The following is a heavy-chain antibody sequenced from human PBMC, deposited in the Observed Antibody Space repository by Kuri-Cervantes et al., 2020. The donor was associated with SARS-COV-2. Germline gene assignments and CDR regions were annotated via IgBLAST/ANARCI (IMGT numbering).Heavy chain of an antibody. D-gene: IGHD6-13*01. J-gene: IGHJ4*02. Sequence: GESLKISCAASGFTFSNYWMTWVRQAPGKGLEWVANIKEDGNEKYYVDSVKGRFTISRDNAKNSLYLQMNSLRAEDTAVYYCARGGWIAATDYFDYWGQGTLVTVSS. V-gene: IGHV3-7*01. CDR1: GFTFSNYW. CDR3: ARGGWIAATDYFDY. CDR2: IKEDGNEK.